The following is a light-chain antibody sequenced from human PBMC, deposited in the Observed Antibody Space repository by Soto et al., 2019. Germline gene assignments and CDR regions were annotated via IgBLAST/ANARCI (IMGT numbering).Light chain of an antibody. CDR1: SIDIAPYNY. CDR2: EVS. V-gene: IGLV2-14*01. CDR3: AAWDGSLNGYV. J-gene: IGLJ1*01. Sequence: QSALTQPASVSGSPGQSLTISCTGTSIDIAPYNYVSWYQQHPGKAPKLIIYEVSYRPSGISNRFSGSKSGTSAYLAISGLQSEDEADYYCAAWDGSLNGYVFGTGTKVTVL.